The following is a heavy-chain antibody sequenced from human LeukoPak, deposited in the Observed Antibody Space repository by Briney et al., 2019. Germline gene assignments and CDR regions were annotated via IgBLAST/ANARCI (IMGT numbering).Heavy chain of an antibody. Sequence: SETLSLTCIVSGGSISSSTYYWGWIRQPPGKGLELIGNIYYSGTTYYNPSLKSRVTISVDTSKNQFSLKLSSVTAADTAVYYCAAGIVVVPATIPFDYWGQGTLVTVSS. D-gene: IGHD2-2*01. V-gene: IGHV4-39*01. CDR1: GGSISSSTYY. CDR2: IYYSGTT. J-gene: IGHJ4*02. CDR3: AAGIVVVPATIPFDY.